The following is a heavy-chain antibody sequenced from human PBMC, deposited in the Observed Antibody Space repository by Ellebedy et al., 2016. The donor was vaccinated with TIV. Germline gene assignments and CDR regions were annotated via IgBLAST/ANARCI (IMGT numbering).Heavy chain of an antibody. CDR2: ISSSSSYI. V-gene: IGHV3-21*01. CDR1: GFTFSSYS. Sequence: GESLKISXAASGFTFSSYSMNWVRQAPGKGLEWVSSISSSSSYIYYADSVKGRFTISRDNAKNSLYLQMNSLRAEDTAVYYCARDLIAVAGRAGTDYWGQGTLVTVSS. J-gene: IGHJ4*02. D-gene: IGHD6-19*01. CDR3: ARDLIAVAGRAGTDY.